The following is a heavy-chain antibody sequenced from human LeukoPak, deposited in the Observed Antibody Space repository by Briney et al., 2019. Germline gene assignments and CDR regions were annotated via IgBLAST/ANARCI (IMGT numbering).Heavy chain of an antibody. CDR2: ISSSSSYI. J-gene: IGHJ3*02. CDR1: GFTFSSYS. V-gene: IGHV3-21*01. CDR3: ARGGYYYDSSGYYPNN. D-gene: IGHD3-22*01. Sequence: PGGSLRLSCAASGFTFSSYSMNWVRQAPGKGLEWVSSISSSSSYIYYADSVKGRFTISRDNAKNSLYLQMNSLRAEDTAVYYCARGGYYYDSSGYYPNNWGQGTMVTVSS.